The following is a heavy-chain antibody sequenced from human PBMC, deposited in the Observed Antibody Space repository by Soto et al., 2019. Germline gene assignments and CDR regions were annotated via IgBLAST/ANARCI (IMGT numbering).Heavy chain of an antibody. J-gene: IGHJ4*02. V-gene: IGHV3-23*01. D-gene: IGHD6-19*01. CDR3: AKEFRVGSSGSDY. CDR2: ISGSGVST. Sequence: EVQLLESGGGLVQPGGSLRLSCAASGFTFSSYAMNWVRQAPGKGLEWVSVISGSGVSTSYADSVKGRVTISRDNPKNELYLQMNGLRVEDTATYYCAKEFRVGSSGSDYWGQGTLVTVSS. CDR1: GFTFSSYA.